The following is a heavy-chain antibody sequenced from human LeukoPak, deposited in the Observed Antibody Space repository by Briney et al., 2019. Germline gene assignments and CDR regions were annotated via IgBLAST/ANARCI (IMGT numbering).Heavy chain of an antibody. CDR1: GYTSTSYG. CDR2: ISAYNGNT. V-gene: IGHV1-18*01. Sequence: ASVEVSCKASGYTSTSYGISWVRQAPGQGLEWMGWISAYNGNTNYAQKLQGRVTMTTDTSTSTAYMELRSLRSDDTAVYYCARDRSSSWPFDYWGQGTLVTVSS. CDR3: ARDRSSSWPFDY. D-gene: IGHD6-13*01. J-gene: IGHJ4*02.